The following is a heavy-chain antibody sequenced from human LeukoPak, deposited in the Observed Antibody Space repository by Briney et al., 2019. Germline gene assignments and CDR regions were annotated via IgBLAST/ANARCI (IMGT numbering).Heavy chain of an antibody. CDR2: ISHRGST. CDR3: ARGVLLNWFDP. CDR1: NGTFSGYY. D-gene: IGHD2-15*01. J-gene: IGHJ5*02. V-gene: IGHV4-34*01. Sequence: SETLSVTCAVSNGTFSGYYWSWLRQPPGKRLEWIGQISHRGSTNYNPSFKSRVTISVDTISVDMSKNQFSLKLSSVTAADTAVYYCARGVLLNWFDPWGQGTLVTVSS.